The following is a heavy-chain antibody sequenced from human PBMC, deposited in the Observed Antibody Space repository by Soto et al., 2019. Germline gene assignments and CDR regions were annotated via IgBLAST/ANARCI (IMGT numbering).Heavy chain of an antibody. CDR1: GFTFSSYG. CDR3: AKEGGLSGSYYISSSYYFDY. J-gene: IGHJ4*02. Sequence: QVQLVESGGGVVQPGRSLRLSCVASGFTFSSYGMHWVRQAPGKGLEWMAIISYDGSNTYYADSVKCRFTISRDNSKNTLYLQMNSLRAEDTSVYYCAKEGGLSGSYYISSSYYFDYWGQGTLVTVSS. D-gene: IGHD1-26*01. CDR2: ISYDGSNT. V-gene: IGHV3-30*18.